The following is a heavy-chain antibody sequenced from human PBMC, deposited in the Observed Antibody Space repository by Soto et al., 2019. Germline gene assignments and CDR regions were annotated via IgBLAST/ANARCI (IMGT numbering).Heavy chain of an antibody. CDR3: ARDYGALPCDRIQH. J-gene: IGHJ1*01. CDR2: VSYDGKNI. CDR1: GFSLDSYA. D-gene: IGHD3-10*01. Sequence: VESGGGMVQPGRSLTLSCAASGFSLDSYAMHWVRQAPGKGHEWMAVVSYDGKNIYYADSVKGRFTISKDVPKNTLYLRMGSLTAEDTATYYCARDYGALPCDRIQHWGRGTLVTVSS. V-gene: IGHV3-30*03.